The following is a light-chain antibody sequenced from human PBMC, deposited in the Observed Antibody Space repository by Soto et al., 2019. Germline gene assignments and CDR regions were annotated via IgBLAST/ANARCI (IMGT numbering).Light chain of an antibody. Sequence: DIVLTQSPGTLSLSPGERATLSCRASQTISTRYLAWYQQKPGQAPRLLIYAASTRATGIPDRFTGSGSGTDFTLPISRLGPEYFAVYYCQHYDSSWYTFGQGTNLEIK. CDR2: AAS. J-gene: IGKJ2*01. V-gene: IGKV3-20*01. CDR1: QTISTRY. CDR3: QHYDSSWYT.